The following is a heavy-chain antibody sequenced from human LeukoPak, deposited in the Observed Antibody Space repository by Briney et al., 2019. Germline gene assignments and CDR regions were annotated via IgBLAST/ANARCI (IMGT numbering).Heavy chain of an antibody. V-gene: IGHV3-48*03. CDR2: IENSGSPI. Sequence: GGSLRLSCEASGFTFSSYEMNWVRQAPGKGLEWISYIENSGSPIYYADSVKGRFTISRDNAKYSLYLQMNSLRVEDTAVYYCARVGDFWTYWGQGTLVTVSS. D-gene: IGHD3-3*01. CDR3: ARVGDFWTY. J-gene: IGHJ4*02. CDR1: GFTFSSYE.